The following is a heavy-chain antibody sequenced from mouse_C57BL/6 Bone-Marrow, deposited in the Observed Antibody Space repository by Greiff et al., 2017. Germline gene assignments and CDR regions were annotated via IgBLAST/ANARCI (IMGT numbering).Heavy chain of an antibody. Sequence: QVQLQQPGAELVKPGASVTMSCKASGYTFTSYWLTLVKQRPGQGLEWIGDIYPGSGSTNYNAKVKSKATLTVETSSSTAYMQLSSLTSEDSAVYYCSRGHDGCEGAPLDYWGQGTTLTVSS. J-gene: IGHJ2*01. V-gene: IGHV1-55*01. CDR1: GYTFTSYW. D-gene: IGHD2-3*01. CDR2: IYPGSGST. CDR3: SRGHDGCEGAPLDY.